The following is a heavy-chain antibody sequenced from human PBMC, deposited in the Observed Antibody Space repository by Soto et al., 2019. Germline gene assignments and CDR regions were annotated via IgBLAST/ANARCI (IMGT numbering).Heavy chain of an antibody. J-gene: IGHJ4*02. D-gene: IGHD1-26*01. V-gene: IGHV3-30*18. CDR1: GFTFSSYG. Sequence: GGSLRLSFAASGFTFSSYGMHWVRQAPGKGLEGVAVISYDGSNKSYADSVKGRFTISRDNSKNTLYLQMNSLRAEDTAVYYCAKDPGTSGSYFPYLDYWGQGTLVTVSS. CDR2: ISYDGSNK. CDR3: AKDPGTSGSYFPYLDY.